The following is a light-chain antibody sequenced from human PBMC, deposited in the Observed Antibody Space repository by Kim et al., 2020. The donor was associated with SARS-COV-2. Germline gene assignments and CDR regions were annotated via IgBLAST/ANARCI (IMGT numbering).Light chain of an antibody. CDR1: RICRST. V-gene: IGKV3-15*01. CDR2: GAS. Sequence: VSPGERPPLPGRPVRICRSTLAGSHQNPGQAPRPLIYGASTRATGTPARFSGSGYGTEFTLPISSLRSEVFAVYYCQQYTTWPPYTLGQGTRREFK. J-gene: IGKJ2*01. CDR3: QQYTTWPPYT.